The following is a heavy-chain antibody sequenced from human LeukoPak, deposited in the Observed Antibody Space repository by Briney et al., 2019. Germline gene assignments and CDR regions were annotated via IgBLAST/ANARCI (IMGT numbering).Heavy chain of an antibody. V-gene: IGHV1-8*01. J-gene: IGHJ5*02. CDR2: VHPENGNT. D-gene: IGHD1-14*01. CDR1: GYPYTKWE. CDR3: ATGPRNDP. Sequence: ASVKLFCKTSGYPYTKWETNWARQPAGQGLEWLGWVHPENGNTYYAQRFRGRVTMSRDTSTTTGYMELSGLRSNDTAVYFCATGPRNDPWGQGTLVTVSS.